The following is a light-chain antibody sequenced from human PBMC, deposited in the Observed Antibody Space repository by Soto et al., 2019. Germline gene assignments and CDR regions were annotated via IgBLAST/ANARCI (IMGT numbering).Light chain of an antibody. CDR1: QTVHGH. Sequence: EVVLTQSPATLSVSPGERATLSCRASQTVHGHLAWYQQKPGQSPRLLIYGASTRATDIPPRFGGSGSGTEFTLTISSLQYEDVAIYYCRQYDTWPSFTFGHGTKVEIK. V-gene: IGKV3-15*01. J-gene: IGKJ3*01. CDR2: GAS. CDR3: RQYDTWPSFT.